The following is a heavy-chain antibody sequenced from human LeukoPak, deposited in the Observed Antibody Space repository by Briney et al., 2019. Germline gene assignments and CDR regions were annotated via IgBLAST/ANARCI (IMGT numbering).Heavy chain of an antibody. J-gene: IGHJ4*02. D-gene: IGHD3-9*01. Sequence: PGGSLRLSCAASGFTFDDYAMHWVRQAPGKGLEWVSGISWNSGSICYADSVKGRFTISRDNAKNSLYLQMNSLRAEDMALYYCAKARGYDILTGYSYFDYWGQGTLVTVSS. CDR2: ISWNSGSI. CDR3: AKARGYDILTGYSYFDY. CDR1: GFTFDDYA. V-gene: IGHV3-9*03.